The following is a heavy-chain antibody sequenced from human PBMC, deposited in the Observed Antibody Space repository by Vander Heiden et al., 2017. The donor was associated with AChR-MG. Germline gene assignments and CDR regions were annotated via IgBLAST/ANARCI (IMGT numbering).Heavy chain of an antibody. J-gene: IGHJ3*02. D-gene: IGHD3-22*01. CDR3: ARGGEDYYDSSGKAFDI. CDR2: IIPIFGTA. CDR1: GGTFSSYA. V-gene: IGHV1-69*01. Sequence: QVQLVQSGAEVKKPGPSVKVSCKASGGTFSSYAISWVRQAPGQGLEWMGGIIPIFGTANYAQKFQGRVTITADESTSTAYMELSSLRSEDTAVYYCARGGEDYYDSSGKAFDIWGQGTMVTVSS.